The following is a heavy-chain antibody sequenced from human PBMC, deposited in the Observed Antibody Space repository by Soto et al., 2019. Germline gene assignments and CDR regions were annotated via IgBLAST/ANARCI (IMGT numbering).Heavy chain of an antibody. J-gene: IGHJ4*02. CDR3: ARDKSGPADY. CDR2: INDDGSGT. Sequence: PGGSLRLSCAASGFTFTNYWMHWVRQAPGKGLVWVSRINDDGSGTRYADSVKGRFTISRDNAKNTVYLQMDSLRGEDTAVYYCARDKSGPADYWGQGTMVTVSS. V-gene: IGHV3-74*01. D-gene: IGHD5-12*01. CDR1: GFTFTNYW.